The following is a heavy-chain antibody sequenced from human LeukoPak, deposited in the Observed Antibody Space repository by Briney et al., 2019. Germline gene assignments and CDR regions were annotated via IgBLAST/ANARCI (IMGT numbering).Heavy chain of an antibody. CDR3: ARGGGLDV. CDR1: GFTFTNAW. V-gene: IGHV3-7*03. J-gene: IGHJ6*02. Sequence: GGSLRLSCAASGFTFTNAWMNWVRQAPGKGLEWVASINHNGNVNYYVDSVKGRFTISRDNAKNSLYLQMSNLRAEDTAVYFCARGGGLDVWGQGATVTVSS. CDR2: INHNGNVN. D-gene: IGHD3-16*01.